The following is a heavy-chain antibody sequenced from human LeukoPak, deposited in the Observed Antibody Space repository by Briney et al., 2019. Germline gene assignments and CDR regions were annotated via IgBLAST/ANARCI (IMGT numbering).Heavy chain of an antibody. J-gene: IGHJ4*02. Sequence: PGGSLRLSCAASGFTFSSYWMSWVRQAPGKGLELVANIKQDGSEKYYVDSVKGRFTISRDNAKNSLYLQMNSLRAEDTAVYYCARQGWVYDILTGYYNGAFDYWGQGTLVTVSS. CDR2: IKQDGSEK. CDR1: GFTFSSYW. D-gene: IGHD3-9*01. CDR3: ARQGWVYDILTGYYNGAFDY. V-gene: IGHV3-7*01.